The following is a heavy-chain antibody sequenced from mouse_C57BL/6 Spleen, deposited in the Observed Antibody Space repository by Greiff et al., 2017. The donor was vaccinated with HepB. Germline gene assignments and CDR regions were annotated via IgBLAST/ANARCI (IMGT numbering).Heavy chain of an antibody. CDR3: ARSGDYDGVYAMDY. D-gene: IGHD2-4*01. J-gene: IGHJ4*01. Sequence: EVKLMESGPELVKPGASVKISCKASGYSFTGYYMNWVKQSPEKSLEWIGEINPSTGGTTYNQKFKAKATLTVDKSSSTAYMQLKSLTSEDSAVYYCARSGDYDGVYAMDYWGQGTSVTVSS. CDR1: GYSFTGYY. CDR2: INPSTGGT. V-gene: IGHV1-42*01.